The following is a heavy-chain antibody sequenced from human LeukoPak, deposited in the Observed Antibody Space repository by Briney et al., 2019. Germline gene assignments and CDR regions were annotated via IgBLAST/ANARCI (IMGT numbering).Heavy chain of an antibody. Sequence: GGSLRLSCAASGFTFSTFAIHWVRQAPGRGLEWVAVLSHDGNNKDYADSVKGRFIISTDSSKNTLYLQMNSLRAGDTAVYYCARDSHDSSGYPRFFDYWGQGTLVTVSS. CDR2: LSHDGNNK. J-gene: IGHJ4*02. CDR1: GFTFSTFA. CDR3: ARDSHDSSGYPRFFDY. V-gene: IGHV3-30-3*01. D-gene: IGHD3-22*01.